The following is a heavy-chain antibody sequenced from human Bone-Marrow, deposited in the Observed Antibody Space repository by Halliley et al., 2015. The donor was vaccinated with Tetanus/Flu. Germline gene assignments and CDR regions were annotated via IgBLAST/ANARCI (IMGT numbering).Heavy chain of an antibody. CDR3: ARSIVGATAYYGMDV. Sequence: QLVQSGAEVKKPGESLKISCKGSGYSFTRYWIGWVRQMPGKGLEWMGIIYPDDSDTRYSPSFQGQVTISADKPISTAYLQWSSLKASDTAMYYCARSIVGATAYYGMDVWGQGTTVTVSS. V-gene: IGHV5-51*01. CDR2: IYPDDSDT. J-gene: IGHJ6*02. D-gene: IGHD1-26*01. CDR1: GYSFTRYW.